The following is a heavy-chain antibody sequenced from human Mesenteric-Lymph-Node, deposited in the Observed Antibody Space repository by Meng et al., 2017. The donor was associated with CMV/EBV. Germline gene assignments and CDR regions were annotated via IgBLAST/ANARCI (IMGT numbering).Heavy chain of an antibody. CDR1: GLTFSSYA. D-gene: IGHD3-22*01. V-gene: IGHV3-64*02. CDR3: TRDKGIDSSGYYFFGH. CDR2: LSSNGDIT. J-gene: IGHJ4*02. Sequence: GESLKISCAASGLTFSSYAMQWVRQAPGKGLEWVSGLSSNGDITYYAASVKGRFTISRDNSKNTLYLQMGSLRPEDMAVYYCTRDKGIDSSGYYFFGHWGQGTLVTVSS.